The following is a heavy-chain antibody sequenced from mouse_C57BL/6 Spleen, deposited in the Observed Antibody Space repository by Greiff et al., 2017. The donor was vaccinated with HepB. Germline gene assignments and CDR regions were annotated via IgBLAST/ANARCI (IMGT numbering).Heavy chain of an antibody. D-gene: IGHD2-13*01. CDR3: AGDSGDYEAWFAY. CDR2: ISDGGSYT. CDR1: GFTFTSYA. J-gene: IGHJ3*01. V-gene: IGHV5-4*01. Sequence: EVKLMESGGGLVKPGGSLKLSCAASGFTFTSYAMSWVRQTPGKRLEWVATISDGGSYTYYPDNVKGRFTITRDNAKNNLYLQMNRLKSEDTAMYYCAGDSGDYEAWFAYWGQGTLVTVSA.